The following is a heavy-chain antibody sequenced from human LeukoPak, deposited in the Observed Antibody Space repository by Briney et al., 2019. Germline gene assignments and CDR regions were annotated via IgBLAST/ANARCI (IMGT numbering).Heavy chain of an antibody. J-gene: IGHJ5*02. CDR3: ASRHVWGWFDP. Sequence: SETLSLTCTVSGGSISSYYWSWIRQPPGKGLEWIGYIYYSGSTNYNPSLKSRVTISVDTSKNQFSLKLSSVTAADTAVYYCASRHVWGWFDPWGQGTLVTVSS. CDR1: GGSISSYY. D-gene: IGHD3-16*01. V-gene: IGHV4-59*08. CDR2: IYYSGST.